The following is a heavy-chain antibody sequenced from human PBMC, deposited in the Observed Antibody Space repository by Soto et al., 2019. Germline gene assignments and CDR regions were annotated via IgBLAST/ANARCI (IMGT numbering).Heavy chain of an antibody. Sequence: GGSLRLSCAASGFTFSNYGMYWVRQAPGKGLEWVAVISYDGSNKFYADSVKGRFTISRDNSKNTQYLQMSSLRADDTAVYYCVKGEYYYDSSGYYPFDYWGQGTLVTVSS. CDR3: VKGEYYYDSSGYYPFDY. CDR1: GFTFSNYG. J-gene: IGHJ4*02. D-gene: IGHD3-22*01. V-gene: IGHV3-30*18. CDR2: ISYDGSNK.